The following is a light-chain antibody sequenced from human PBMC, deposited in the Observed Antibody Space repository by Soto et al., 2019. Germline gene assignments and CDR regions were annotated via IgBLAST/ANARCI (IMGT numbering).Light chain of an antibody. V-gene: IGLV2-14*03. Sequence: QSVLTQPASVSGSPGQSITISCTGTSSDVGGYNYVSWYQQHPGKAPKLIIYDVSNRPSGVSDRFSGSRSGNTASLAISGLQAEDEAHYFCSSYTGSSTLVIFGGGTKLTVL. CDR3: SSYTGSSTLVI. CDR1: SSDVGGYNY. CDR2: DVS. J-gene: IGLJ2*01.